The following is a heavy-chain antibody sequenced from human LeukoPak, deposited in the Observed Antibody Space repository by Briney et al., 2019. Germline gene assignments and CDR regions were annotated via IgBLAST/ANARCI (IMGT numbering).Heavy chain of an antibody. CDR2: ISSSSSYI. J-gene: IGHJ4*02. Sequence: GGSLRLSCAASGFTFSSYSMNWVRQAPGRGLEWVSSISSSSSYIYYADSVKGRFTISRDNAKNSLYLQMNSLRAEDTAVYYCARDSSSGWSGEYYFDYWGQGTLVTVSS. D-gene: IGHD6-19*01. CDR1: GFTFSSYS. CDR3: ARDSSSGWSGEYYFDY. V-gene: IGHV3-21*01.